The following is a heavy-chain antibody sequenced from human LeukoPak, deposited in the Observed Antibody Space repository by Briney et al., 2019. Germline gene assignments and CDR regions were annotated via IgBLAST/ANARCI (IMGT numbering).Heavy chain of an antibody. Sequence: ASVKVSCKASGDTFTGYYMHWVRQAPGQGLEWMGWINPNSGGTNYAQKFQGRVTMTRDTSISTAFMELSRLRSDDTAVYYCARPRSTMARGVFTIDYWGQGTLVTVSS. J-gene: IGHJ4*02. CDR3: ARPRSTMARGVFTIDY. V-gene: IGHV1-2*02. CDR1: GDTFTGYY. CDR2: INPNSGGT. D-gene: IGHD3-10*01.